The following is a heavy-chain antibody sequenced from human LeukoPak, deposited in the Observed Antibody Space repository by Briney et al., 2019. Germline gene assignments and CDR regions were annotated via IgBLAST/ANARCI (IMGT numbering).Heavy chain of an antibody. Sequence: GGSLRLSCAASGFTFSSYDMNWVRQAPGKGLEWVSAIRGSGGSTYYADSVKGRFTISRDNSKNTLYLQMNSLRADDTAVYYCAEGWYPNYWGQGILVIVSS. D-gene: IGHD6-13*01. V-gene: IGHV3-23*01. CDR1: GFTFSSYD. CDR3: AEGWYPNY. CDR2: IRGSGGST. J-gene: IGHJ4*02.